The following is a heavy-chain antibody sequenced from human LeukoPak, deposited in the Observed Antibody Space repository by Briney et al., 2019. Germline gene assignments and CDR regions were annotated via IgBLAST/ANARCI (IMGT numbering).Heavy chain of an antibody. Sequence: EASVKVSCKASGYTFTSYGISWVRQAPGQGLEWMGWINPNSGGTNYAQKFQGRVTMTRDTSISTAYMELSRLRSDDTAVYYCARGSVSSGYYYFDYWGQGTLVTVSS. CDR2: INPNSGGT. V-gene: IGHV1-2*02. J-gene: IGHJ4*02. CDR1: GYTFTSYG. D-gene: IGHD3-22*01. CDR3: ARGSVSSGYYYFDY.